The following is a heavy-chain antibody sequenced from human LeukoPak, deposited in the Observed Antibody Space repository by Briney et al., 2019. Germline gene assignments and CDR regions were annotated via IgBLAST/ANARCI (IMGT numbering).Heavy chain of an antibody. CDR1: GGSISEYY. CDR3: ATNIVGATTMWFDP. V-gene: IGHV4-4*07. D-gene: IGHD1-26*01. J-gene: IGHJ5*02. Sequence: SETLSLTCTVSGGSISEYYWSWIRQTAGKGLEYIGRINSIGSTNYNPSLKSRVTMSVDPSKNQFSLKLSSVTAADTAVYYCATNIVGATTMWFDPWGQGTLVTVSS. CDR2: INSIGST.